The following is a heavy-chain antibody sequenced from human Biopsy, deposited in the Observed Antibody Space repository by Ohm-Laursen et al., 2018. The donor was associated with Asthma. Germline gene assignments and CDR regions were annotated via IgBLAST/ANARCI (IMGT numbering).Heavy chain of an antibody. J-gene: IGHJ3*02. V-gene: IGHV4-34*01. CDR1: GGSFSGYY. Sequence: SDTLSLTCAVYGGSFSGYYWSWIRQPPGKGLEWIGEINHSGSTNYNPSLKSRVTISVDTSKNQFSLKLSSVTAADTAVYYCARQKLVAAEGPFDMWGQGTIVIVSS. CDR3: ARQKLVAAEGPFDM. CDR2: INHSGST. D-gene: IGHD1-26*01.